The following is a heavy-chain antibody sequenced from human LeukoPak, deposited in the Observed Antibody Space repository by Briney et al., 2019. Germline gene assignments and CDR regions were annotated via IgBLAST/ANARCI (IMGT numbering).Heavy chain of an antibody. V-gene: IGHV3-21*01. Sequence: GGSLRLSCAASGFTFSSYSMNWVRQAPGKGLEWVSSISSSSYIYYADSVKGRFTISRDNAKNSLYLQMNSLRAEDTAVYYCARGRGVATPFDYWGQGTLVTVSS. CDR1: GFTFSSYS. CDR3: ARGRGVATPFDY. J-gene: IGHJ4*02. CDR2: ISSSSYI. D-gene: IGHD5-12*01.